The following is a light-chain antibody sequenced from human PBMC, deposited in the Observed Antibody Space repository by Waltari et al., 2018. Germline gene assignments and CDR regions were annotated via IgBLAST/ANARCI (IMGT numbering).Light chain of an antibody. V-gene: IGKV1-5*03. Sequence: DIQMTQSPSTLSASVGVRGTITCRSSQRMCYWLALIQQKPGRAPKFLIYHASSLETGVPSRFSGSGSGTEFTLTITNVQPDDFATYYCQQSNSYPWTFGQGTRVEMK. J-gene: IGKJ1*01. CDR1: QRMCYW. CDR2: HAS. CDR3: QQSNSYPWT.